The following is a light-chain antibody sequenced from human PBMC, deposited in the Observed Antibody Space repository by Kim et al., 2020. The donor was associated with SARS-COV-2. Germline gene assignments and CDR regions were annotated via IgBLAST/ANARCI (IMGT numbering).Light chain of an antibody. CDR1: SSDVGAYNF. CDR2: DVT. V-gene: IGLV2-14*03. CDR3: GSYISSSDLYV. Sequence: QSALTQPASVSGSPGQSIAISCTGTSSDVGAYNFVSWYQQHPGKAPKLMIYDVTKRPSGVSNRFSGSKSGNTASLTISGLQAEDEADYFCGSYISSSDLYVFRSGTKVTVL. J-gene: IGLJ1*01.